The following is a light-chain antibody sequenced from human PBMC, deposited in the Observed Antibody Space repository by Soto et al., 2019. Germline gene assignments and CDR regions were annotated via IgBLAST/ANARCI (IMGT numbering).Light chain of an antibody. J-gene: IGKJ1*01. CDR1: QSIGTW. Sequence: DIQVTQSPATLSASVGDRVTITCGASQSIGTWLAWYQQKPGQAPKLLIFDASTLESGVPARFSGSGSGTDFTLTSSRLQPDDFATYYGQQYSDSSGAFGQGTRVEIK. CDR3: QQYSDSSGA. V-gene: IGKV1-5*01. CDR2: DAS.